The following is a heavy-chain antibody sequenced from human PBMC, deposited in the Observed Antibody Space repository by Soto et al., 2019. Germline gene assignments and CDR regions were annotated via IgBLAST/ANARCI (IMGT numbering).Heavy chain of an antibody. V-gene: IGHV3-43*01. Sequence: PGGSLRLSCAASGFTFDDYTMHWVRQAPGKGLEWVSLISWDGGSTYYADSVKGRFTISRDNSKNSLYLQMNSLRTEDTALYYCAKDSGHRIAAAGSYYYYGMDFRAQGTTVTVSS. D-gene: IGHD6-13*01. J-gene: IGHJ6*02. CDR1: GFTFDDYT. CDR2: ISWDGGST. CDR3: AKDSGHRIAAAGSYYYYGMDF.